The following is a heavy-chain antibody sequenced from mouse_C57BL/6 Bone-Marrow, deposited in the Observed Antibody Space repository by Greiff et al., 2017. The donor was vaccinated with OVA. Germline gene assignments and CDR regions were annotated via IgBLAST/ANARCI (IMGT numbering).Heavy chain of an antibody. Sequence: EVQGVESGGGLVQPGESLKLSCESYEYAFPSHDMSWVRQTPEQRLELVAAINRDGGSTSYPDTMERRFIISRDNTKKTLYLQMSSLRYEDTALYYCARHGKGMDYWGQGTSVTVSS. J-gene: IGHJ4*01. CDR2: INRDGGST. D-gene: IGHD2-1*01. CDR3: ARHGKGMDY. CDR1: EYAFPSHD. V-gene: IGHV5-2*01.